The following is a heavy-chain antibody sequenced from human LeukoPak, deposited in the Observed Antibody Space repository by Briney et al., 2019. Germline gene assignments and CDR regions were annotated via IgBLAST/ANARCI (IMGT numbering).Heavy chain of an antibody. CDR2: IYYSGSI. V-gene: IGHV4-39*01. D-gene: IGHD6-19*01. Sequence: SETLSLTCTVSGGSITSSSYYWGWIRQPPGKGLEWIGSIYYSGSIYYNPSPKSRVTISVDTSKNQFSLKLSSVTAADTAVYFCTRRGAVAADFDYWGQGTLVTVSS. J-gene: IGHJ4*02. CDR3: TRRGAVAADFDY. CDR1: GGSITSSSYY.